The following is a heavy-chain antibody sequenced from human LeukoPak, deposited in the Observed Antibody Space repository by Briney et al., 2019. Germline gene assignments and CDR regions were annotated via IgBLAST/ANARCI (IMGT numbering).Heavy chain of an antibody. J-gene: IGHJ4*02. CDR1: GFSFTSYS. V-gene: IGHV3-21*01. CDR2: ITSSSTYI. Sequence: GGSLRLSCAASGFSFTSYSMNWVRQAPGKGLEWVSSITSSSTYIYYADSVKGRFTISRDNAKNSLHLQMNSLRAEDTAVYYCARAPESDWGQGTLVTVSS. CDR3: ARAPESD.